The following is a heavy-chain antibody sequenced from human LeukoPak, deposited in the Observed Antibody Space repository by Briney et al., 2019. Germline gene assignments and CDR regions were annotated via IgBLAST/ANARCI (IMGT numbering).Heavy chain of an antibody. CDR1: GYTFTGYY. V-gene: IGHV1-2*02. Sequence: ASVKVSCKASGYTFTGYYMHWVRQAPGQGLEWMGWINPNSGGTNYAQKFQGRVTMTRDTSISTAYVELSRLRSDDTAVYYCARDGTTVTTADAFDIWGQGTMVTVSS. CDR3: ARDGTTVTTADAFDI. D-gene: IGHD4-17*01. CDR2: INPNSGGT. J-gene: IGHJ3*02.